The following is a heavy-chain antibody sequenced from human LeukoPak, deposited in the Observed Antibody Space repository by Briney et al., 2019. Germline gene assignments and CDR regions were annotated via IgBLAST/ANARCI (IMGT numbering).Heavy chain of an antibody. Sequence: TGGSLRLSCAASGFTFSRDAMSWVRQAQGKGLEWVSAISGSGGSTYYADSVKGRFTISRDNSKNTLYLQMNSLRAEDTAVYYCANWASSSWYFDYWGQGTLVAVSS. CDR2: ISGSGGST. V-gene: IGHV3-23*01. CDR3: ANWASSSWYFDY. J-gene: IGHJ4*02. D-gene: IGHD6-13*01. CDR1: GFTFSRDA.